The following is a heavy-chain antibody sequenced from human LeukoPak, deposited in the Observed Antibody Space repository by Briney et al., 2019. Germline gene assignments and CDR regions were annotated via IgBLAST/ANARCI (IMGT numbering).Heavy chain of an antibody. CDR3: ARRKARAWFDP. CDR2: IYYSGNT. J-gene: IGHJ5*02. V-gene: IGHV4-31*03. CDR1: GVSINSDGYY. Sequence: SQTLSLTCTVSGVSINSDGYYWIWLRQHPGKGLEWVAYIYYSGNTYYNPSLTSRVTISVDTSENHVSLKLSSVTAADTAVYYCARRKARAWFDPWGQGTLVTVSS.